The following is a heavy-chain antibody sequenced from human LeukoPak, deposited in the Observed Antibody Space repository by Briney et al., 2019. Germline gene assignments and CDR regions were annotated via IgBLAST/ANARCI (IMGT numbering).Heavy chain of an antibody. CDR2: IYYSGST. CDR3: ARHRDTAKVIGPHFDY. J-gene: IGHJ4*02. Sequence: SETLSLTCTVSGGSISSYYWSWIRQPPGKGLEWIGYIYYSGSTNYNPSLKSRVTISVDTSKNQFSLKLSSVTAADTAVYYCARHRDTAKVIGPHFDYWGQGTLVSVSS. V-gene: IGHV4-59*08. CDR1: GGSISSYY. D-gene: IGHD5-18*01.